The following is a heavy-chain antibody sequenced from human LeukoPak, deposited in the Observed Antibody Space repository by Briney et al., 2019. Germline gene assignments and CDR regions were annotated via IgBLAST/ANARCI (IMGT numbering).Heavy chain of an antibody. J-gene: IGHJ4*02. CDR3: ARLEQENIDY. D-gene: IGHD6-13*01. CDR1: GGSISSSSYY. Sequence: PSETLSLTCTVSGGSISSSSYYWGWIRQPPGKGLEWIGSIYYSGGTYYNPSLKSRVTISVDTSKNQFSLKLSSVTAADTAVYYCARLEQENIDYWGQGTLVTVSS. V-gene: IGHV4-39*01. CDR2: IYYSGGT.